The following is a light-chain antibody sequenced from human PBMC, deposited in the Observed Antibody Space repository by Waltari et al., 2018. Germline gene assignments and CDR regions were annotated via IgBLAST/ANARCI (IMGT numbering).Light chain of an antibody. CDR1: ESIDTY. V-gene: IGKV1-39*01. CDR2: AAS. J-gene: IGKJ3*01. Sequence: DIRMTQSPSSLSASVGHRLTITCRASESIDTYLNWYQHKPGKAPEPLIYAASTLHGGVPSRFSGSGSGTDFTLTISSLQPEDFAAYSCQQSYTTPLTFGPGTKVDSK. CDR3: QQSYTTPLT.